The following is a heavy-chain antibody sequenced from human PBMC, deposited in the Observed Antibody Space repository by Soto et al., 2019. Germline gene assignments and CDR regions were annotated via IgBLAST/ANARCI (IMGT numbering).Heavy chain of an antibody. Sequence: QVQLVESGGGLVKPGGSLRLSCAASGFTFSDYYMSWIRQAPGKGLEWVSYISSSSSYTNYADSVKGRFTISRDNAKNSPYMQMNSLRAEDTAVYYCSRDHRYCSGGSCYLNLFDPWGQGTLVTVSS. J-gene: IGHJ5*02. D-gene: IGHD2-15*01. CDR2: ISSSSSYT. CDR3: SRDHRYCSGGSCYLNLFDP. V-gene: IGHV3-11*05. CDR1: GFTFSDYY.